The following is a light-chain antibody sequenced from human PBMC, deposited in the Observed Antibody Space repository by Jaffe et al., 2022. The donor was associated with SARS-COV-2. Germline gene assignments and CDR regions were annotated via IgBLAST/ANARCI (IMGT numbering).Light chain of an antibody. CDR2: RNN. CDR1: SSNIGTNY. V-gene: IGLV1-47*01. CDR3: AAWDDSLSGV. J-gene: IGLJ3*02. Sequence: QSVLTQPPSASGTPGQRLTISCSGSSSNIGTNYVYWYQQLPGTAPKLLIYRNNQRPSGVPDRFSGSKSGTSASLAISGLRSEDEADYYCAAWDDSLSGVFGGGTKLTVL.